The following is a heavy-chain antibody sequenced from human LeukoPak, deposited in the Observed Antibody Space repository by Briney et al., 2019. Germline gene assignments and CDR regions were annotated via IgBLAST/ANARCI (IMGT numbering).Heavy chain of an antibody. V-gene: IGHV3-23*01. J-gene: IGHJ4*02. CDR1: GFTFSSYV. CDR3: AKEGFDS. CDR2: ISNSGGST. Sequence: GGSLRLSCVVSGFTFSSYVMSWVRQAPGKGLEWVSSISNSGGSTYYADSVKGRFTISRDNSKNTLYLQMNSLRAEGTAVYYCAKEGFDSWGQGTLVTVSS.